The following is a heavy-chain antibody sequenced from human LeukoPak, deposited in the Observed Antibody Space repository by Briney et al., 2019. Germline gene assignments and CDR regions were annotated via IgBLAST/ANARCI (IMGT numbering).Heavy chain of an antibody. CDR3: ARDTPYYYDSSGYDY. J-gene: IGHJ4*02. CDR1: GFTFSSYW. D-gene: IGHD3-22*01. V-gene: IGHV3-7*01. CDR2: IKQDGSEK. Sequence: GGSLRLSCAASGFTFSSYWMSWVRQAPGKGLEWVANIKQDGSEKYYVDSVKGRFTISRDNAKNSLYLQMNSLRAEDTAVYYCARDTPYYYDSSGYDYWGQGTPVTVSS.